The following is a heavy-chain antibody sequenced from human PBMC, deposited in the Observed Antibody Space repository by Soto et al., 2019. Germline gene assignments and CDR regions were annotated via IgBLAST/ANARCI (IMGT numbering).Heavy chain of an antibody. J-gene: IGHJ4*02. Sequence: PGGSLRLSFAASGFTFSDYYMSWIRQAPGKGLEWVYYIRSSGSTIYYADSVKVRFTISRDNAKNSLYLQMKSLRAEDTPVYYCARDCCRVMANFDXWGQGTLVTVS. D-gene: IGHD3-16*01. CDR1: GFTFSDYY. CDR3: ARDCCRVMANFDX. CDR2: IRSSGSTI. V-gene: IGHV3-11*01.